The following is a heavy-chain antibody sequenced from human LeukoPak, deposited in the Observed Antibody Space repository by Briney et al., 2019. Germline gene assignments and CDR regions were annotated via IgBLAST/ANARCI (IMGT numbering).Heavy chain of an antibody. CDR3: ARSYAPGYI. CDR1: GFTFSSYA. Sequence: GGSLRLSCAASGFTFSSYAMSWVRQAPGKGLQCYADSVKGRFTISRDNSKNTLYLQMNSPRAGDTAIYYCARSYAPGYIWGQGTMVTVSS. D-gene: IGHD2-2*01. V-gene: IGHV3-23*01. J-gene: IGHJ3*02.